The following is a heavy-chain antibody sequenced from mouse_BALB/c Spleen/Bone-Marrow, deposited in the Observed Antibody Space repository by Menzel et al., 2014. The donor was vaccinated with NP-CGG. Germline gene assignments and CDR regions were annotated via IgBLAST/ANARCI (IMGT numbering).Heavy chain of an antibody. J-gene: IGHJ4*01. D-gene: IGHD1-1*01. Sequence: EVQLVESGGGLVQPKGLLKLSCAASGFTFNTFAMNWVRQAPGKGLEWVARIRSKSNNFATYYADSVKDRFTISRDDSQNMLYLQMNNLKTEDTAMYYCVRGIYYYGSNYKNSALDYWGQGTSVTVSS. CDR2: IRSKSNNFAT. CDR1: GFTFNTFA. V-gene: IGHV10-1*02. CDR3: VRGIYYYGSNYKNSALDY.